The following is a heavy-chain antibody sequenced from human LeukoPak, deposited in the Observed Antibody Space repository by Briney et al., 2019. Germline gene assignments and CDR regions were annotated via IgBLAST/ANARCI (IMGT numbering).Heavy chain of an antibody. Sequence: PSETLSLTCTVSGGSMSSYYWSWIRQPPGKGLEWIGYMYYSGSTNYNPSLKSRVTILVDTSKKQFSLKLSSVTAADTAVYYCARGMSGVNLDYWGQGRLVTVSS. CDR3: ARGMSGVNLDY. D-gene: IGHD3-10*01. V-gene: IGHV4-59*01. J-gene: IGHJ4*02. CDR1: GGSMSSYY. CDR2: MYYSGST.